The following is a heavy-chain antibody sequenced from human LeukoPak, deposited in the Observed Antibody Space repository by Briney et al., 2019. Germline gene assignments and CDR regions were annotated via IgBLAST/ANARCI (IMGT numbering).Heavy chain of an antibody. Sequence: ASVKVSCKASGYTFTSYYMHWVRQAPGQGLEWMGIINPSGGSTSYAQKFQGRVTMTRDTSTSTAYMELSSLRSEDTAVYYCAATSGSYYYYYYMDVWGKGTTVTISS. CDR1: GYTFTSYY. J-gene: IGHJ6*03. D-gene: IGHD1-26*01. CDR3: AATSGSYYYYYYMDV. CDR2: INPSGGST. V-gene: IGHV1-46*01.